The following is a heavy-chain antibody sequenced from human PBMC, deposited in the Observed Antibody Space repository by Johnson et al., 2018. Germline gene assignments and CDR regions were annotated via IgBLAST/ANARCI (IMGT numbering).Heavy chain of an antibody. CDR3: ARLGSAAAVGIYAFDI. J-gene: IGHJ3*02. CDR1: GFTFSSYS. Sequence: VQLVQSGGGLVKPGGSLRLSCAASGFTFSSYSMNWVRQAPGKGLERVSSISSSSSYRYYADSGKGRFTISRDNAKHSLNLQMNSLRSEDTAVYYCARLGSAAAVGIYAFDIWGQWTMVTVSS. D-gene: IGHD6-13*01. CDR2: ISSSSSYR. V-gene: IGHV3-21*01.